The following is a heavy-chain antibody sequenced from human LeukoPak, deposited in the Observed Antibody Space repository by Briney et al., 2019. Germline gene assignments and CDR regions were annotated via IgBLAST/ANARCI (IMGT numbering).Heavy chain of an antibody. Sequence: GSLRLSCAASGFTFSSYSMNWVRQPPGKGLEWIGSIYYSGSTYYNPSLKSRVTISVDTSKNQFSLKLSSVTAADTAVYYCASWYGSGSYYTGIDYWGQGTLVTVSS. D-gene: IGHD3-10*01. V-gene: IGHV4-39*07. CDR2: IYYSGST. CDR3: ASWYGSGSYYTGIDY. CDR1: GFTFSSYS. J-gene: IGHJ4*02.